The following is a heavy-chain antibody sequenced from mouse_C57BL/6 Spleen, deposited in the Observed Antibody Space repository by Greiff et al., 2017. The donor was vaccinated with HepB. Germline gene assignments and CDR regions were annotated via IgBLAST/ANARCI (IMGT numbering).Heavy chain of an antibody. V-gene: IGHV5-16*01. J-gene: IGHJ2*01. CDR2: INYDGSST. CDR3: ARGNFYFDY. Sequence: EVQRVESEGGLVQPGSSMKLSCTASGFSFSDYYMAWVRQVPEKGLEWVANINYDGSSTYYLDSLKSRFIISRDNAKNILYLQMSSLKSEDTATYYCARGNFYFDYWGQGTTLTVSS. CDR1: GFSFSDYY.